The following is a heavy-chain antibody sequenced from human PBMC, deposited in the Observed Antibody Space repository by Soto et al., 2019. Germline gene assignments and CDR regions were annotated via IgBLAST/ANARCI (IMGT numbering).Heavy chain of an antibody. CDR2: MFYSGLT. Sequence: XGTLSLTCSVSGYSVTSSDYYWAWIRQPPGKGLEWIGSMFYSGLTYYNPSLKSRVTLSVDTSKNQFSVRLNSVTAADTAVYYCAPLSVSLSGPYGIHVWGQGTTVTVSS. CDR1: GYSVTSSDYY. D-gene: IGHD2-15*01. CDR3: APLSVSLSGPYGIHV. J-gene: IGHJ6*02. V-gene: IGHV4-39*01.